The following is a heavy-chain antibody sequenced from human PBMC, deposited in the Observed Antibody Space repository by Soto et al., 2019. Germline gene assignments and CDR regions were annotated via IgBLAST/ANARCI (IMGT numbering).Heavy chain of an antibody. CDR3: AREGSSGWTDY. V-gene: IGHV4-59*01. J-gene: IGHJ4*02. D-gene: IGHD6-19*01. Sequence: ETLSLTCSVSGVSISSYYWSWIRQPPGKGLEWIGYIYYSGSTNYNPSLKSRVTISVDTSKNQFSLKLSSVTAADTAVYYCAREGSSGWTDYWGQGTLVTVSS. CDR1: GVSISSYY. CDR2: IYYSGST.